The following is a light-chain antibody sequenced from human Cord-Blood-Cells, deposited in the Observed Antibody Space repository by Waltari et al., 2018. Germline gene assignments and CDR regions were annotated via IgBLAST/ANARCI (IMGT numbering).Light chain of an antibody. CDR1: QGISNY. CDR3: QKYNSAPT. J-gene: IGKJ1*01. Sequence: DIQMTQSPSSLSASVGDRVTITCRASQGISNYLAWYQQKPWKVPKLLIYAASTLQSGVPSRFSGSGSGTDFTLTISSLQPEDVATYYCQKYNSAPTFGQGTKVEIK. V-gene: IGKV1-27*01. CDR2: AAS.